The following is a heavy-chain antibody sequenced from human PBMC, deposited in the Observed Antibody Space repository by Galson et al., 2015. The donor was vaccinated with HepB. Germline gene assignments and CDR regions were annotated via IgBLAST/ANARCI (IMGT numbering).Heavy chain of an antibody. J-gene: IGHJ3*02. D-gene: IGHD2-15*01. CDR2: ISSNGDTT. CDR3: VKGTDIVVVVAALDAFDI. Sequence: SLRLSCAASGFTFSSYALHWVRQAPGKGLEYVSAISSNGDTTYYADSVKGRFTISRDNSKNTLYLQMSSLRAEDTAVYYCVKGTDIVVVVAALDAFDIWGQGTKVTVSS. CDR1: GFTFSSYA. V-gene: IGHV3-64D*06.